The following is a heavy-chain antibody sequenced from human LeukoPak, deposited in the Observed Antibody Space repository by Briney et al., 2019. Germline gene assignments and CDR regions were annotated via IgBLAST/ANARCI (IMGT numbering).Heavy chain of an antibody. D-gene: IGHD3-22*01. V-gene: IGHV1-8*03. Sequence: ASVKVSCKASGYTFTSYDINWVRQATGQGLEWMGWMNPNSGNTGYAQKFQGRVTITRNTSISAAYMELSSLRSEDTAVYYCARVYYDSSGYYPFDYWGQGTLVTVSS. J-gene: IGHJ4*02. CDR2: MNPNSGNT. CDR3: ARVYYDSSGYYPFDY. CDR1: GYTFTSYD.